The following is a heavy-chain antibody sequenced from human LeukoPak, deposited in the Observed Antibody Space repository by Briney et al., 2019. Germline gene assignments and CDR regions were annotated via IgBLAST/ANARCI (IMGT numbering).Heavy chain of an antibody. J-gene: IGHJ3*02. V-gene: IGHV1-2*02. CDR2: INPNSGGT. CDR3: ARFITMIVVVITEDAFDI. Sequence: GASVKVSCKASGYTFTGYYMHWVRQAPGQGLEWMGWINPNSGGTNYAQKFQGRVTMTRDTSISTAYMELSRLRSDDTAVYYCARFITMIVVVITEDAFDIWGQGTMVTVSS. D-gene: IGHD3-22*01. CDR1: GYTFTGYY.